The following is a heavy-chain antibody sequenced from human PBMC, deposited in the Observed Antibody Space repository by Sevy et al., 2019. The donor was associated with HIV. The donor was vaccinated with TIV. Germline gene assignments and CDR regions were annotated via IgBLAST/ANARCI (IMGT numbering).Heavy chain of an antibody. CDR1: RFTFSDYY. CDR2: ISSGGTTM. D-gene: IGHD2-2*01. J-gene: IGHJ6*02. V-gene: IGHV3-11*01. Sequence: GGSLRLSCAASRFTFSDYYMSWIRQAPGKGLEWVSYISSGGTTMYYADSLKGRFTISRDNAKNSLYLQMNSLRAEDTAVYYCAKTINSGGGVVPAANYYYYGLDVWGQGTTVTVSS. CDR3: AKTINSGGGVVPAANYYYYGLDV.